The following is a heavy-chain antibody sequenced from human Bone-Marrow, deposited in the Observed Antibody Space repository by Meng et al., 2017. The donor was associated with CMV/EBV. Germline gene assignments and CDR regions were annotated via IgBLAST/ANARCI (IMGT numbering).Heavy chain of an antibody. CDR2: ISYDGSNK. Sequence: CADSGFTFSSYAMHWVRQAPGKGLEWVAVISYDGSNKYYADSVKGRFTISRDNSKNTLYLQMNSLRAEDTAVYYCARVRNDYGVKFDYWGQGTLVTVSS. J-gene: IGHJ4*02. V-gene: IGHV3-30-3*01. CDR1: GFTFSSYA. CDR3: ARVRNDYGVKFDY. D-gene: IGHD4-17*01.